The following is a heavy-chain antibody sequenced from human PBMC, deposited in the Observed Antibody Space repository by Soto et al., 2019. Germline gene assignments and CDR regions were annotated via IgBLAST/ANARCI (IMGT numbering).Heavy chain of an antibody. D-gene: IGHD3-3*01. CDR3: ARGDYDFWSGYSTKRNFDY. J-gene: IGHJ4*02. CDR2: INHSGST. V-gene: IGHV4-34*01. CDR1: GGSFIGYY. Sequence: EPLSLTCSVYGGSFIGYYWSWIRQPPGKGLEWIGEINHSGSTNYNPSLKSRVTISVDTSKNQFSLKLSSVTAADTAVYYCARGDYDFWSGYSTKRNFDYWGQGTLVTVSS.